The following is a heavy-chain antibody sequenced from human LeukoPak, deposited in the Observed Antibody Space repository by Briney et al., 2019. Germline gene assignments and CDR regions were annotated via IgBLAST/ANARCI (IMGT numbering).Heavy chain of an antibody. CDR3: ARDSVGVSGSFASFDI. CDR2: ISSSGSTI. D-gene: IGHD3-16*01. Sequence: TGGSLRLSCAASGFTFSSYEMNWVRQAPGKGLEWVSYISSSGSTIYYADSVKGRFTISRDNAKNSLYLQMNSLRAEDTAVYYCARDSVGVSGSFASFDIWGQGTMVTVSS. V-gene: IGHV3-48*03. CDR1: GFTFSSYE. J-gene: IGHJ3*02.